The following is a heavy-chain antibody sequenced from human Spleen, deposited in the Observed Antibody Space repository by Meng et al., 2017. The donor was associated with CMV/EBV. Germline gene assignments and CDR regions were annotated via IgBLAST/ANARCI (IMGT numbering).Heavy chain of an antibody. J-gene: IGHJ4*02. D-gene: IGHD4/OR15-4a*01. CDR3: ARDIGLGGANYYFDY. Sequence: SGGTVSSYAVSWVRQAPGPGLEWMEGIMPIFGTANYAQKFQGRVAITTDESTSTAYMELSSLRSEDTAVYYCARDIGLGGANYYFDYWGQGTLVTVSS. CDR2: IMPIFGTA. V-gene: IGHV1-69*05. CDR1: GGTVSSYA.